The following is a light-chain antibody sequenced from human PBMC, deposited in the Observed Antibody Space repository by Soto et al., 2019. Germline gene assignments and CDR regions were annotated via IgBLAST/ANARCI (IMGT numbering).Light chain of an antibody. CDR2: EGI. Sequence: LTQPASVSGSPGQSITISCTGTSSTVGGFNVVSWYQQHPGKAPKVIIYEGIKRPSGVSNRFSGSNSGSTASLTISGLQAEDEADYYCCSYVGETTYDFGTGTKV. CDR1: SSTVGGFNV. CDR3: CSYVGETTYD. V-gene: IGLV2-23*01. J-gene: IGLJ1*01.